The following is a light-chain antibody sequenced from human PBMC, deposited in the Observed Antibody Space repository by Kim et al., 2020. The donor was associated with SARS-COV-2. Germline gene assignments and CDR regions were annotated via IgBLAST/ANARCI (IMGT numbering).Light chain of an antibody. CDR1: SSNIGSKT. Sequence: QSALTQSPSTSGTPGQRVTISCSGGSSNIGSKTVNWYQHLPGTTPKLLVHTNNQRPSGVPDRFSGSKSGTTASLAISGLQSDDEADYYCAAWDDSLHGYVFGTGTKVTVL. V-gene: IGLV1-44*01. CDR3: AAWDDSLHGYV. J-gene: IGLJ1*01. CDR2: TNN.